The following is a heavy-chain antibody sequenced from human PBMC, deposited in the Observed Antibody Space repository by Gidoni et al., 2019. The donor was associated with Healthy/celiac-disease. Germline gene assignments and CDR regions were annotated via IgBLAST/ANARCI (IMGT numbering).Heavy chain of an antibody. CDR2: IIPIFGTA. D-gene: IGHD6-13*01. V-gene: IGHV1-69*01. J-gene: IGHJ4*02. CDR3: ARAQKYSSNPGDY. CDR1: GGTFRSYA. Sequence: QVQLVQSGAEVKKPGSSVKVSCKASGGTFRSYAISWVRHAPGQVLEWMGGIIPIFGTANYAQKFQGRVTITADESPSTAYMELSSLRSEDTAVYYCARAQKYSSNPGDYWGQGTLVTVSS.